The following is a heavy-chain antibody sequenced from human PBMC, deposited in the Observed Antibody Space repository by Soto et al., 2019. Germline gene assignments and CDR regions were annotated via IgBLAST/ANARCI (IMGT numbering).Heavy chain of an antibody. CDR1: GYTFTGYY. CDR2: INPNSGGT. D-gene: IGHD6-6*01. CDR3: ARDGARTEIYYYYGMDV. Sequence: RASVKVSCKASGYTFTGYYMHWVRQAPGQGLEWMGWINPNSGGTNYAQKFQGWVTMTGDTSISTAYMELSRLRSDDTAVYYCARDGARTEIYYYYGMDVWGQGSTVTVSS. J-gene: IGHJ6*02. V-gene: IGHV1-2*04.